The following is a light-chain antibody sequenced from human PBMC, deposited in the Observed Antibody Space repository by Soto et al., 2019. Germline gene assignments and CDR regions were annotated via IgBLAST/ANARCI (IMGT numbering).Light chain of an antibody. V-gene: IGKV4-1*01. CDR1: QSVLYSSNNKNY. J-gene: IGKJ1*01. CDR3: QQYYSTRRT. Sequence: DILMTPYPDSLAVSLGERATINSKSSQSVLYSSNNKNYLAWYQQKPGQPPKLLIYWASTRESGVPDRFSGSGSGTDFTPTISSLQAEDVAVYYCQQYYSTRRTFGQGTKVDIK. CDR2: WAS.